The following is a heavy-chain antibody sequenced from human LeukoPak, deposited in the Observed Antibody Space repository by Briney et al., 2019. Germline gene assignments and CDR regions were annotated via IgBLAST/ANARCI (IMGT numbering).Heavy chain of an antibody. CDR3: ARGAGSGSFYVWGSYRQPGNWFDP. D-gene: IGHD3-16*02. CDR1: GGSFSGYY. CDR2: INHSGST. V-gene: IGHV4-34*01. J-gene: IGHJ5*02. Sequence: SETLSLTCAVYGGSFSGYYWSWIRQPLGKGLEWIGEINHSGSTNYNPSLKSRVTISVDTSKNQFSLKLSSVTAADTAVYYCARGAGSGSFYVWGSYRQPGNWFDPWGQGTLVTVSS.